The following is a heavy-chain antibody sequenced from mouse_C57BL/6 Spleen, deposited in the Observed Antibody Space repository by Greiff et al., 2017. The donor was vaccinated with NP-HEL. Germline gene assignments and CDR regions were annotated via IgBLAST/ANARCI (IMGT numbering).Heavy chain of an antibody. J-gene: IGHJ1*03. CDR1: GYSFTNYN. D-gene: IGHD1-1*01. V-gene: IGHV1-39*01. Sequence: EVQLQQSGPELVKPGASVKISCKASGYSFTNYNMNWVKQSNGKSLEWIGVINPNYGTTSYNQKFKGKATLTVDQSSSTAYMQLNSLTSEDSAVYYCAYYGSSPYWYFDVWGTGTTVTVSS. CDR2: INPNYGTT. CDR3: AYYGSSPYWYFDV.